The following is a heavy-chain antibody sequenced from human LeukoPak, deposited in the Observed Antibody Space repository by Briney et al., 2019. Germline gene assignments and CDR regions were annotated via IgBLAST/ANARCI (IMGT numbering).Heavy chain of an antibody. D-gene: IGHD3-10*01. CDR3: ARGGLWFGPNYGMDV. Sequence: PSETLSLTCAVSGGSISSGGYSWSWIRQPPGKGLEWTGYIDHSGSTYYNPSLKSRVTISIDRSKHQFSLKLSSVTAADTAVYYCARGGLWFGPNYGMDVWGQGTTVTVSS. J-gene: IGHJ6*02. CDR2: IDHSGST. V-gene: IGHV4-30-2*01. CDR1: GGSISSGGYS.